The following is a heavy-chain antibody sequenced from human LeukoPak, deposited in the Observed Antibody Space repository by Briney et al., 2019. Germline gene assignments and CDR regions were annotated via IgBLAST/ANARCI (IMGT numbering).Heavy chain of an antibody. J-gene: IGHJ4*02. CDR1: GGSISSSSYH. Sequence: PSGALSLTCTVPGGSISSSSYHWGWVRQPPGKGLEWIGSISHSGTTYYNPSLNSRVTIFGDTSKNQFSLRLSSVTAADTAVYYCASRLVTKYFDYWGQGTPVTVSS. CDR3: ASRLVTKYFDY. D-gene: IGHD2-21*02. CDR2: ISHSGTT. V-gene: IGHV4-39*01.